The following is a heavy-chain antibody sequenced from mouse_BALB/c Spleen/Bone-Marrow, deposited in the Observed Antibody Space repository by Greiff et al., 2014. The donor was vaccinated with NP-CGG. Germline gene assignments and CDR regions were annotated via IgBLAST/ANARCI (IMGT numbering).Heavy chain of an antibody. CDR2: INPYNDGT. J-gene: IGHJ4*01. V-gene: IGHV1-14*01. D-gene: IGHD2-4*01. Sequence: VQLKQSGPELVEPGASVKMSCKASGYTFSAYVMHWVQQKPGQGLEWIGYINPYNDGTKYNEKFKGKATLTSDKSSSTAYMELSSLTSEDSAVYYCAREGGLRRGDYYAMDYWGQGTSVTVSS. CDR1: GYTFSAYV. CDR3: AREGGLRRGDYYAMDY.